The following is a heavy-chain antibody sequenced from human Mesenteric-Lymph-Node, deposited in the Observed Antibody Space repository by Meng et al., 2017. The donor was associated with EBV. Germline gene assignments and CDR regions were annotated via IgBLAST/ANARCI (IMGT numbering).Heavy chain of an antibody. CDR3: ARGLHQFDSSGYWYYFDY. CDR1: GWSFSGYY. D-gene: IGHD3-22*01. Sequence: QVPLQQLGAVLLMPSGSLSLTFAVYGWSFSGYYWNWIRPPPGKGLEWIGDINLSGSTNYNPSLKSRVTISVDTSKNQLSLNLSSVTAADTAVYYCARGLHQFDSSGYWYYFDYWGQGTLVTVSS. V-gene: IGHV4-34*01. CDR2: INLSGST. J-gene: IGHJ4*02.